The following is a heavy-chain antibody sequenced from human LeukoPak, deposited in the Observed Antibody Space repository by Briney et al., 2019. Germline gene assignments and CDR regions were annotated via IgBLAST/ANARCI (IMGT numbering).Heavy chain of an antibody. V-gene: IGHV4-39*07. CDR1: GGSISSSSYY. J-gene: IGHJ4*02. Sequence: SETLSLTCTVSGGSISSSSYYWGWIRQPPGKGLEWIGSIYYNPSLKSRVTISVDTSKNQFSLKLSSVTAADTAVYYCARAVGLLWFGEIDYWGQGTLVTVSS. CDR2: I. D-gene: IGHD3-10*01. CDR3: ARAVGLLWFGEIDY.